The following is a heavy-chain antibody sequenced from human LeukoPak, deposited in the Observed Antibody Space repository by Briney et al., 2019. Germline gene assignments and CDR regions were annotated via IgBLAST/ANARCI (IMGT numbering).Heavy chain of an antibody. CDR3: ARDQGPNSSGYYEDY. Sequence: GGSLRLSCAASGFTFSNYAMSWVRQAPGKGLEWVSAISGSASSTYHADSVKGRFTISRDNSKNTLYLQMNSLRAEDTAVYHCARDQGPNSSGYYEDYWGQGTLVTVSS. J-gene: IGHJ4*02. V-gene: IGHV3-23*01. CDR1: GFTFSNYA. CDR2: ISGSASST. D-gene: IGHD3-22*01.